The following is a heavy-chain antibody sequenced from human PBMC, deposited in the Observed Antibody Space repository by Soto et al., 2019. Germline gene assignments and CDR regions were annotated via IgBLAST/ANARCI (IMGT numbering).Heavy chain of an antibody. V-gene: IGHV5-51*01. Sequence: GESLKISCKGSGYRFTNYWIGWVRQMPGKGLEWMRIIYPGDSDTRYSPSLQGQVTISVDKSISTAYLQWSSLKATDTAMYYCARHSYDFWSGHPNPRYYYGMDVWGQGTTVTVSS. J-gene: IGHJ6*02. CDR3: ARHSYDFWSGHPNPRYYYGMDV. D-gene: IGHD3-3*01. CDR1: GYRFTNYW. CDR2: IYPGDSDT.